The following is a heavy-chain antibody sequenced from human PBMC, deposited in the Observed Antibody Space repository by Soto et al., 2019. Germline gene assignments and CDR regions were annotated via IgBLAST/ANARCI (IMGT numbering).Heavy chain of an antibody. D-gene: IGHD4-4*01. CDR2: ISGSGQTT. J-gene: IGHJ4*02. CDR1: GFTFSSYS. Sequence: PGGSLRPSCAASGFTFSSYSLSWLRQAPGKGLEWVSGISGSGQTTHYKDSVKGRFTISRDNFRNTLYLQVNSLRAEDTAIYFCAKSRGDSWTTYFFDYWGQGALVTVSS. V-gene: IGHV3-23*01. CDR3: AKSRGDSWTTYFFDY.